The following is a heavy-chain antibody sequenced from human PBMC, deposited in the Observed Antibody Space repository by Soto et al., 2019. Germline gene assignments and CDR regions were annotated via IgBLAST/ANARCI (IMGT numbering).Heavy chain of an antibody. CDR2: IKEDGSER. D-gene: IGHD6-6*01. V-gene: IGHV3-7*01. CDR1: GFIFSSYW. J-gene: IGHJ4*02. CDR3: AQLKLG. Sequence: PGGSLRLSCAASGFIFSSYWMSWVRQAPGKGLEWVANIKEDGSERYYVDSVKGRFTISRDNAKNSVYLQMNSLRAEDTAVYYCAQLKLGWGQGTLVTVSS.